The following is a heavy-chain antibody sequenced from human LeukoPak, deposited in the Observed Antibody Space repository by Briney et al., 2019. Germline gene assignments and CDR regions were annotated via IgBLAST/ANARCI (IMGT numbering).Heavy chain of an antibody. V-gene: IGHV3-30*18. CDR3: AKDLRGSYFFDY. CDR1: GFTFSSYG. CDR2: ISYDGSNK. Sequence: PGGSLRLSCAASGFTFSSYGVHWVRQAPGRGLEWVAVISYDGSNKYYADSVKGRFTISRDNSKNTLYLQMNSLRAEDTAVYYCAKDLRGSYFFDYWGQGTLVTVSS. D-gene: IGHD1-26*01. J-gene: IGHJ4*02.